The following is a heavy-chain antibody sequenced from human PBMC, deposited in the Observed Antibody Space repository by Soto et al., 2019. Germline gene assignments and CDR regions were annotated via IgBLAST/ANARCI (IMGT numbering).Heavy chain of an antibody. V-gene: IGHV1-18*01. CDR2: ISAYNGNT. Sequence: QVQLVQSGAEVKKPGASVKVSCKASGYTFTSYGISWVRQAPGQGLEWMGWISAYNGNTNYAQKLQGRVTMTTDTSTSTAYRELRSLRSDDTAVYYCARASTDPTTNDNWFDPWGQGTLVTVSS. D-gene: IGHD4-17*01. CDR3: ARASTDPTTNDNWFDP. J-gene: IGHJ5*02. CDR1: GYTFTSYG.